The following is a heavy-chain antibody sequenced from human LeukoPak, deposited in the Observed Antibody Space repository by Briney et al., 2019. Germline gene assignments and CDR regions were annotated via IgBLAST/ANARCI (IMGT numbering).Heavy chain of an antibody. CDR2: ISSSSSYI. V-gene: IGHV3-21*01. D-gene: IGHD1-1*01. Sequence: PGGFLRLSCAASGFTFNSYSMNWVRQAPGKGLEWVSSISSSSSYIYYADSVKGRFTISRDNAKNSLYLQMNSLRAEDTAVYYCATHYNWNSQNDYWGQGTLVTVSS. CDR3: ATHYNWNSQNDY. CDR1: GFTFNSYS. J-gene: IGHJ4*02.